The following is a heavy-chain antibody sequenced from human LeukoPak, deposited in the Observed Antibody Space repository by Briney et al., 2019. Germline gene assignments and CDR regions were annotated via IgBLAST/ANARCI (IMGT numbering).Heavy chain of an antibody. CDR1: GFTFSSYA. V-gene: IGHV3-23*01. CDR2: ISGSGGST. CDR3: AKVEGAVYYYDSSGYYDY. D-gene: IGHD3-22*01. Sequence: GGSLRLSCAASGFTFSSYAMSWVRQAPGKGREWVPAISGSGGSTYYADSVKGRFTISRDNSKNTLYLQMNSLRAEDTAVYYCAKVEGAVYYYDSSGYYDYWGQGTLVTVSS. J-gene: IGHJ4*02.